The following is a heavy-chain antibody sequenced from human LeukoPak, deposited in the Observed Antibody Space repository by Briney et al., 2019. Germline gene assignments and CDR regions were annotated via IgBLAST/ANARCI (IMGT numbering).Heavy chain of an antibody. D-gene: IGHD6-19*01. CDR1: GGSISSYH. CDR3: ASGHNSGWGYFDY. V-gene: IGHV4-4*07. J-gene: IGHJ4*02. CDR2: INTSGTT. Sequence: SETLSLTCTVSGGSISSYHWSWIRQPAGKGLECIGRINTSGTTNYNPSLKSRVTMSVDTSKNQFSLKLSSVTAADTAVYYCASGHNSGWGYFDYWGQGSLVTVSS.